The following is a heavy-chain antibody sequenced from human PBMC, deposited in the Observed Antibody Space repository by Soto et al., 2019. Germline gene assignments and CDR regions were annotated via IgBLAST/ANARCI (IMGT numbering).Heavy chain of an antibody. V-gene: IGHV3-23*01. D-gene: IGHD1-7*01. CDR2: ISGSGGST. CDR3: AKAYSNWNYGIWFDP. J-gene: IGHJ5*02. CDR1: GFTFSSYA. Sequence: EVQLLESGGGLVQPGGSLRLSCAASGFTFSSYAMSWVRQAPGKGLEWVSAISGSGGSTYYADSVMGRFTISRDNSKNTLYLQMNSLRAEDTAVYYCAKAYSNWNYGIWFDPWGQGTLVTVSS.